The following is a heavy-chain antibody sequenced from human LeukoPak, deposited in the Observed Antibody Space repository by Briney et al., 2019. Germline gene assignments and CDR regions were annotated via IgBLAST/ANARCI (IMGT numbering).Heavy chain of an antibody. J-gene: IGHJ6*02. V-gene: IGHV1-69*13. CDR1: GGTFSSYA. CDR3: ARDLYYYDTKGKMYYYGMDV. Sequence: ASVKVSCKASGGTFSSYAISWVRQAPGQGLEWMGGIIPIFGTANYAQKFQGRVTITADESTSTAYMELGSLRSEDTAVYYCARDLYYYDTKGKMYYYGMDVWGQGTTVTVSS. D-gene: IGHD3-22*01. CDR2: IIPIFGTA.